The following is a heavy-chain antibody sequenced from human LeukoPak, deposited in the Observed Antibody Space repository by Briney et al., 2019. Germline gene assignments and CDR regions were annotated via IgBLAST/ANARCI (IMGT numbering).Heavy chain of an antibody. Sequence: GGSLRLSCTASGFTFSSYAMNWVRQAPGKGLEWVSGIGTGGTFTYYADSVKGRFTISRDNSRNTLYLQMNSLRADDTAVYYWAKDLGYTTYGYYFDYWGQGTLVTVSS. CDR2: IGTGGTFT. J-gene: IGHJ4*02. V-gene: IGHV3-23*01. CDR3: AKDLGYTTYGYYFDY. CDR1: GFTFSSYA. D-gene: IGHD4-11*01.